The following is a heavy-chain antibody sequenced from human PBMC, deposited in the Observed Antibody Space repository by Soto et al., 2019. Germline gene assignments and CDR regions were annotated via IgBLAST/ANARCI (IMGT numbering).Heavy chain of an antibody. CDR2: IDPSDSYT. CDR3: ATEHPIYYYYGMDE. V-gene: IGHV5-10-1*01. J-gene: IGHJ6*02. Sequence: PGESLKISCKGSGYSFTSYWISWVRQMPGKGLEWMGRIDPSDSYTNYSPSFHGHVTSSADKSISTAYLQWSSLTASDTAMYYCATEHPIYYYYGMDEWGQGTTVTVSS. CDR1: GYSFTSYW.